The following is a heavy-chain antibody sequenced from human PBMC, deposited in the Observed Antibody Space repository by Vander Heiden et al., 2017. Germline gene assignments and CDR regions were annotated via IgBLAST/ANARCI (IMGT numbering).Heavy chain of an antibody. D-gene: IGHD3-10*01. CDR3: AKLGFPYGSGSYYLDY. CDR2: ISGSGGST. Sequence: EVQLLESGGGLVQPGGSLRLSCAASGFPFSSYATSWVRQAPGKGLEWVAAISGSGGSTYYADSVKGRFTISRDNSKNTLYLQMNSLRAEDTAVYYCAKLGFPYGSGSYYLDYWGQGTLVTVSS. V-gene: IGHV3-23*01. CDR1: GFPFSSYA. J-gene: IGHJ4*02.